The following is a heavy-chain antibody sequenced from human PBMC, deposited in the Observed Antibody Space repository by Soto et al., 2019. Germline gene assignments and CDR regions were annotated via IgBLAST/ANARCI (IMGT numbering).Heavy chain of an antibody. V-gene: IGHV3-49*04. J-gene: IGHJ4*02. Sequence: EAQLVESGGGLVKPGRSLRLSCTTSGFSFGEYAMSWVRQAPGKGLEWVGFIRSKRYGGTAEYAASVKGRISISRDDSKSIAYLEMNSMKTEDSAVYYCTRLPPQPQPAFDYWGQGTLVTVSS. CDR3: TRLPPQPQPAFDY. CDR2: IRSKRYGGTA. D-gene: IGHD2-2*01. CDR1: GFSFGEYA.